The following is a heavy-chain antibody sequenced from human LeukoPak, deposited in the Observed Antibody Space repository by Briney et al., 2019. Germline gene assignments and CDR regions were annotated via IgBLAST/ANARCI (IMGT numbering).Heavy chain of an antibody. D-gene: IGHD1-26*01. J-gene: IGHJ4*02. CDR1: GVSISNYY. Sequence: SETLSLTCTVSGVSISNYYWSWIRQPPGKGLEWIGYIYYSGSINYNPSLKSRVTISVDTSKNQFSLKLTSVTAADTAVYYCARGERLGLDYWSQGTLVTVSS. CDR2: IYYSGSI. V-gene: IGHV4-59*01. CDR3: ARGERLGLDY.